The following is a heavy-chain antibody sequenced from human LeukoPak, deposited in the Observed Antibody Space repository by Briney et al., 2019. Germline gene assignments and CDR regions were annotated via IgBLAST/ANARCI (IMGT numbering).Heavy chain of an antibody. CDR2: IYYSGST. CDR3: ARRGYCSSTSCYEYWFDP. Sequence: PSETLSLTCTVSGGSISSSSYYWGWIRQPPGKGLEWIGIIYYSGSTYYNPSLKSRLTISVDTSKNQFSLKLSSVTATDTAVYYCARRGYCSSTSCYEYWFDPWGQGTLVTVTS. D-gene: IGHD2-2*01. V-gene: IGHV4-39*01. J-gene: IGHJ5*02. CDR1: GGSISSSSYY.